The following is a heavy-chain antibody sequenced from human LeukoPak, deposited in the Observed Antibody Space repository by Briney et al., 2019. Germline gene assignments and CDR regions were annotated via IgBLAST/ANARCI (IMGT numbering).Heavy chain of an antibody. CDR2: INGTGGKT. Sequence: PGGSLRLSCAASGFTFSSYSMRWVRQAPGKGLEWVAAINGTGGKTYYADSVKGRFTISRGNSKKTPYLQMNSLRAEDAAVYYCAKDWRLTPSFAMVEGWNDIDSWGQGTLVTVSS. CDR3: AKDWRLTPSFAMVEGWNDIDS. V-gene: IGHV3-23*01. D-gene: IGHD5-18*01. CDR1: GFTFSSYS. J-gene: IGHJ4*02.